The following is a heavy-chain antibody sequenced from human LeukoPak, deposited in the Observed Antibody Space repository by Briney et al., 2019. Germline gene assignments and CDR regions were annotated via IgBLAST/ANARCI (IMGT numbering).Heavy chain of an antibody. CDR1: GGSVSGYY. Sequence: SETLSLTCVVSGGSVSGYYWGWIRQPPGKGLEWIGYIYYSGSTNYNPSLKSRVTISVDTSKNQFSLKLSSVTAADTAVYYCASLYYYDSSGYPDDAFDIWGQGTMVTVSS. D-gene: IGHD3-22*01. CDR2: IYYSGST. CDR3: ASLYYYDSSGYPDDAFDI. J-gene: IGHJ3*02. V-gene: IGHV4-59*02.